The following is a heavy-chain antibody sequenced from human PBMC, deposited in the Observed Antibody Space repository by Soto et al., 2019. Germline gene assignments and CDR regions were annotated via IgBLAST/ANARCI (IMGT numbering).Heavy chain of an antibody. CDR1: GYDFTSFW. CDR3: ARQRNSHYDH. Sequence: PVESLKISCQGSGYDFTSFWIGCVRQMPGKGLEWMGVIYPGDSNTRYSPSFQGQVTISADMSISTAYLQWSSLRASDTAMYYCARQRNSHYDHWGQGTLVTVSS. J-gene: IGHJ5*02. V-gene: IGHV5-51*01. CDR2: IYPGDSNT. D-gene: IGHD4-4*01.